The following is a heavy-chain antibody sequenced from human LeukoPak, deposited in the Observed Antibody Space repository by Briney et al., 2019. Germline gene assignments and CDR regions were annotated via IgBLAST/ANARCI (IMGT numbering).Heavy chain of an antibody. V-gene: IGHV3-23*01. CDR3: AIDPNWGIHY. J-gene: IGHJ4*02. D-gene: IGHD7-27*01. CDR1: GFAFSTYT. Sequence: GGSLRLSCAASGFAFSTYTMYWVRQPPGKGLEWVSIIGGSGGDIHYADSVKGRFTISRDNSKNTLYLQMNSLRVEDTAIYYCAIDPNWGIHYWGQGVLVTVSS. CDR2: IGGSGGDI.